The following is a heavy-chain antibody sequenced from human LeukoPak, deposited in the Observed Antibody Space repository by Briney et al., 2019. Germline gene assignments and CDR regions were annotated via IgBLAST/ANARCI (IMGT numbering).Heavy chain of an antibody. CDR2: IYYSGST. CDR3: ARHAGYCSGGSCYPANWFDP. J-gene: IGHJ5*02. Sequence: SETLSLTCTVSGGSISSSSYYWGWIRQPPGKGLEWSGSIYYSGSTYYNPSLKSRVTISVDTYKNQFSLKLSSVTAADTAVYYCARHAGYCSGGSCYPANWFDPWGQGTLVTVSS. CDR1: GGSISSSSYY. D-gene: IGHD2-15*01. V-gene: IGHV4-39*01.